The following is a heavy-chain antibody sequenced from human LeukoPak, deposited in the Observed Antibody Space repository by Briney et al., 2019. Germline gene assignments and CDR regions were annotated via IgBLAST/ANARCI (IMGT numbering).Heavy chain of an antibody. D-gene: IGHD5-18*01. Sequence: SETLSLTCTVSNGSMISYYWSWLRQPPGKGLEWMGYIYYGGSTNYNPSLKSRVTIIVDTSKNQFSLKLSSVTAADTAVYYCAREGAGSYGFRYIDVWGKGTTVTVSS. J-gene: IGHJ6*03. CDR2: IYYGGST. CDR1: NGSMISYY. CDR3: AREGAGSYGFRYIDV. V-gene: IGHV4-59*01.